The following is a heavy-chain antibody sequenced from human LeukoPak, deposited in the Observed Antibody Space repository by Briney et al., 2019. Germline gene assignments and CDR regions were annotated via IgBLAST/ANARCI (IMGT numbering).Heavy chain of an antibody. Sequence: GGSLRLSCAASGFTVSSNCMSWVRQAPGKGLEWVSLICSGGNTYYTDSVKGRFTISRDDSKNTLYLQMSSLRAEDTAVYYCARRYCSGGTCYFFDYWGQGTLVTVSS. D-gene: IGHD2-15*01. CDR1: GFTVSSNC. CDR2: ICSGGNT. J-gene: IGHJ4*02. V-gene: IGHV3-53*01. CDR3: ARRYCSGGTCYFFDY.